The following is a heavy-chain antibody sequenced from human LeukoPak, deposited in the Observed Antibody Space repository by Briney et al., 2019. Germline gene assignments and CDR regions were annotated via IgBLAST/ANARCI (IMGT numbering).Heavy chain of an antibody. J-gene: IGHJ4*02. CDR2: ISGGGGST. CDR1: GFTFSSYG. V-gene: IGHV3-23*01. CDR3: AKNGPNTGYDSIDY. Sequence: GGSLRLSCAASGFTFSSYGMHWVRQAPGKGLEWVSGISGGGGSTYYADSVKGRFTTSRDNSKNTLYLQMNSLRAEDTAVYYCAKNGPNTGYDSIDYWGQGTLVTVSS. D-gene: IGHD5-12*01.